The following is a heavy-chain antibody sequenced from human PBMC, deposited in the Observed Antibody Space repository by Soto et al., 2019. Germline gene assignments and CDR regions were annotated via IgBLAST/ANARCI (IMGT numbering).Heavy chain of an antibody. D-gene: IGHD2-15*01. J-gene: IGHJ4*02. CDR3: ASDHWVENGYPDY. CDR2: ISSSSSYI. V-gene: IGHV3-21*01. Sequence: EVQLVESGGGLVKPGGSLRLSCAASGVTFSSYSMNWVRQAPGKGLEWVSSISSSSSYIYYADSVKGRFTISRDNAKNSLYLQMNSLRAEDTAVYYCASDHWVENGYPDYWGQGTLVTVSS. CDR1: GVTFSSYS.